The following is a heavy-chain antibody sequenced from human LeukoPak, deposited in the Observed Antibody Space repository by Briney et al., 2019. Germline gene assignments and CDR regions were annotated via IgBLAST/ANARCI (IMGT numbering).Heavy chain of an antibody. D-gene: IGHD2-8*01. Sequence: GGSLRLSCAASGFTLGNHGMHWVRQAPGKWLEWVAIIFSNGVNKYCADSMKGRFTISRDTSKNTLFLEMESLRTEDTAVYYCARHRGSVFEGYMDVWGKGTTVTVSS. CDR3: ARHRGSVFEGYMDV. CDR1: GFTLGNHG. J-gene: IGHJ6*03. CDR2: IFSNGVNK. V-gene: IGHV3-33*01.